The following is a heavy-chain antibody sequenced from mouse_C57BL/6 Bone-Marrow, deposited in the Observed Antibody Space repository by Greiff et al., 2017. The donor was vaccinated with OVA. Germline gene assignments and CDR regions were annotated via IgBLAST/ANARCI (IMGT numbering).Heavy chain of an antibody. CDR1: GFTFSSYA. D-gene: IGHD2-5*01. V-gene: IGHV5-9-1*02. Sequence: EVQVVESGEGLVKPGGSLKLSCAASGFTFSSYAMSWVRQTPEKRLEWVAYISSGGDYIYYADTVKGRFTISRDNARHTLYLQMSSLKSEETAMYYCTRDSKSAGFAYWGQGTRVTVSA. J-gene: IGHJ3*01. CDR3: TRDSKSAGFAY. CDR2: ISSGGDYI.